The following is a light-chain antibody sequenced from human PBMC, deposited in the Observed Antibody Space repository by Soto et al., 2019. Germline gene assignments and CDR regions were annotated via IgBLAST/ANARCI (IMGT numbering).Light chain of an antibody. CDR1: SSDVGAYNY. J-gene: IGLJ3*02. CDR3: CSYAGSYTWV. Sequence: QSALTQPRSVSGSPGQSVTISCTGTSSDVGAYNYVSWYQQYPGKAPKLMIYDVTKWPSGVPDRFSGSKSGNTASLTISGLQAEDEADYYCCSYAGSYTWVFGGGTKLTVL. CDR2: DVT. V-gene: IGLV2-11*01.